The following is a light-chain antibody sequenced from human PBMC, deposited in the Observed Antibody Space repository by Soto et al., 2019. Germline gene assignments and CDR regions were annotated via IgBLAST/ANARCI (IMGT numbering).Light chain of an antibody. J-gene: IGKJ1*01. CDR2: AAS. Sequence: DIQMTQSLSSLSASVGERVTITCRASQSIDKYLNWYQHKPGKAPYLLIYAASHLRSGVPTRFSGSGTGTSFTLTISSLQYEDLATYYCQQSYSSPGTFGRGTKVELK. CDR3: QQSYSSPGT. V-gene: IGKV1-39*01. CDR1: QSIDKY.